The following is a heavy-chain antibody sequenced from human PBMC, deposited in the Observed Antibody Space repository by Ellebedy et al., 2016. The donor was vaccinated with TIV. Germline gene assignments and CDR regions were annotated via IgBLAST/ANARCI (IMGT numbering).Heavy chain of an antibody. CDR3: ARARYYDYSLYYFDH. J-gene: IGHJ4*02. CDR1: GGSFSGYY. D-gene: IGHD3-3*01. CDR2: INHSGST. V-gene: IGHV4-34*01. Sequence: SETLSLXCAVYGGSFSGYYWSWIRQPPGKGLEWIGEINHSGSTNYNPSLKSRVTISVDTSKNQFSLRLSSVTAADTAVYYCARARYYDYSLYYFDHWGQGTLVTVSS.